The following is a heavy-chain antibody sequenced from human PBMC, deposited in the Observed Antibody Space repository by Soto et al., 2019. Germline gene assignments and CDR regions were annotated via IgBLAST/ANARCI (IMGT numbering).Heavy chain of an antibody. CDR3: LLWTPPFDY. J-gene: IGHJ4*02. CDR2: IHSGGNA. V-gene: IGHV3-66*01. Sequence: EVHLVESGGDLVQPGGSLRLSCAASGFTVSNIYMRWVRQAPGKGLECVSSIHSGGNADYADSVKGRFTISRDNSKTTLHLQMDNLRVEDTAMDYCLLWTPPFDYWGQGILVTVSA. D-gene: IGHD2-21*01. CDR1: GFTVSNIY.